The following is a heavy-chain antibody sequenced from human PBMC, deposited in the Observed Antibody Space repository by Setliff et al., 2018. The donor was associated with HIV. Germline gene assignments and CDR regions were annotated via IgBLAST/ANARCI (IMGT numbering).Heavy chain of an antibody. CDR3: ARVLDYYDSSPYYFDY. D-gene: IGHD3-22*01. V-gene: IGHV4-59*11. J-gene: IGHJ4*02. CDR2: IYTTERI. Sequence: SETLSLTCTVSGGSISGHYWSWIRQTPGKGLEWIATIYTTERISYNPSLKSRATISLDTSKSQFSLKLSSVTAADTAMYYCARVLDYYDSSPYYFDYWGQGTLVTVSS. CDR1: GGSISGHY.